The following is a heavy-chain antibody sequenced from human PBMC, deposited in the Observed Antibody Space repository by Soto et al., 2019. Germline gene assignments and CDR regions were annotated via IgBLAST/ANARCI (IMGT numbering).Heavy chain of an antibody. CDR1: GYSFTSYW. J-gene: IGHJ6*02. D-gene: IGHD2-15*01. Sequence: GESLKISCKGSGYSFTSYWIGWVRQMPGKGLEWMGIIYPGDSDTRYSPSFQGQVTISADKSISTAYLQWSSLKASDTAMYYCASSGCSGGSCYHEYYGMDVWGQGTTVTVSS. CDR2: IYPGDSDT. V-gene: IGHV5-51*01. CDR3: ASSGCSGGSCYHEYYGMDV.